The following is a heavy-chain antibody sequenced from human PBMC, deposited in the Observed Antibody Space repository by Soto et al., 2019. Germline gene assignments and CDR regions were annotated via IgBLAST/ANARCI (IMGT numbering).Heavy chain of an antibody. CDR1: GFTFSSYG. CDR3: AKDLLYSGYVFDY. D-gene: IGHD5-12*01. Sequence: QVQLVESGGGVVQPGRSLRLSCAASGFTFSSYGMHWVRQAPGKGLEWVAVISYDGSNKYYADSVKGRFTISRDNSKNTLYLQMNSLRAEDTAVYYCAKDLLYSGYVFDYWGQGTLVTVSS. J-gene: IGHJ4*02. V-gene: IGHV3-30*18. CDR2: ISYDGSNK.